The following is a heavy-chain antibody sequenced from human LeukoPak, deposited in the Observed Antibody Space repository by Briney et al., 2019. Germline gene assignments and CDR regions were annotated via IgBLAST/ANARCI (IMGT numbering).Heavy chain of an antibody. CDR2: ISSSSSYI. CDR3: ARGYYYGSGSYYILDY. CDR1: GFTFSSYS. D-gene: IGHD3-10*01. J-gene: IGHJ4*02. Sequence: GGSLRLSCAASGFTFSSYSMNWVRHAPGKGLELVSSISSSSSYIYYADSVKGRFTISRDNAKNSLYLQMNSLRAEDTAVYYCARGYYYGSGSYYILDYWGQGTLVTVSS. V-gene: IGHV3-21*01.